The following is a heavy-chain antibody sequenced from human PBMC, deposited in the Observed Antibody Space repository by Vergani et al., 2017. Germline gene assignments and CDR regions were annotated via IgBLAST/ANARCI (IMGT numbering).Heavy chain of an antibody. J-gene: IGHJ4*02. Sequence: QVQLQESGPGLVKPSETLSLTCTVSGCSISSYYWRWIRQPPGKGLEWIGYIYYSGSTNYNPSRKSRVTISVDTTKNQFALKLSSVTAANTAVYYWARDRGGYSYGFDYWGQGTLVTVSS. V-gene: IGHV4-59*01. D-gene: IGHD5-18*01. CDR2: IYYSGST. CDR1: GCSISSYY. CDR3: ARDRGGYSYGFDY.